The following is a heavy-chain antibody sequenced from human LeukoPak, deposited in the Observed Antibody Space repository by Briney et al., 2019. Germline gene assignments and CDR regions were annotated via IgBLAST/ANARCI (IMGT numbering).Heavy chain of an antibody. D-gene: IGHD5-18*01. CDR2: ISSSGSTI. V-gene: IGHV3-11*01. CDR3: ARRWLQQGYYYGMDV. J-gene: IGHJ6*02. CDR1: GFTFSDYY. Sequence: GGSLRLSCAASGFTFSDYYMSWTRQAPGKGLEWVSYISSSGSTIYYADSVKGRFTISRDNAENSLYLQMNSLRAEDTAVYYCARRWLQQGYYYGMDVWGQGTTVTVSS.